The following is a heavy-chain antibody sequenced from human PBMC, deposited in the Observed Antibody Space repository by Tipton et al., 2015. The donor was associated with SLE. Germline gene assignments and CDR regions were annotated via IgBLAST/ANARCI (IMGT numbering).Heavy chain of an antibody. V-gene: IGHV3-21*03. CDR3: ARDQGWGATNKRYLDH. D-gene: IGHD1-26*01. J-gene: IGHJ4*02. Sequence: SLRLSCSASGFSFSIYSFKWVRQAPGKGLEWVSSISSSSNFIYYADSVKGRFTISRDNSKNSVYLQMNSLRAEDTGVYYCARDQGWGATNKRYLDHWGQGTLVSVSS. CDR1: GFSFSIYS. CDR2: ISSSSNFI.